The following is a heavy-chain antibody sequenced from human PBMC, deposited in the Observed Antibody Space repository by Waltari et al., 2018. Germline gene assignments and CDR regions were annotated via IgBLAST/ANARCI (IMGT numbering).Heavy chain of an antibody. Sequence: QVQLPQSGPGMVKPSQTLSLTCAISGASVSGNSAAWNWIRQSPSIGLELLGRTYYRSKWYNYYAVSVKSRIIINPDTSKNQFSLHLNSVTPEDTAVYYCARGGVSYYDILTGYFDDSYGMDVWGQGTTVTVSS. CDR2: TYYRSKWYN. V-gene: IGHV6-1*01. CDR1: GASVSGNSAA. D-gene: IGHD3-9*01. J-gene: IGHJ6*02. CDR3: ARGGVSYYDILTGYFDDSYGMDV.